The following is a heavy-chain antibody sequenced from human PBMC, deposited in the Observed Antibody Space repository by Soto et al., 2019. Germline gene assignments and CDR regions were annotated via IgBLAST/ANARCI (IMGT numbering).Heavy chain of an antibody. Sequence: SETLYLTCTVSGGSISSYYWSWIRQPPGKGLEWIGYIYYSGSTTYNPSLKSRVTISVDTSKNQFSLKLGSVTAADTAVYYCARGVYSGYDYFDYWGQGTLVTVSS. D-gene: IGHD5-12*01. CDR3: ARGVYSGYDYFDY. CDR1: GGSISSYY. CDR2: IYYSGST. V-gene: IGHV4-59*01. J-gene: IGHJ4*02.